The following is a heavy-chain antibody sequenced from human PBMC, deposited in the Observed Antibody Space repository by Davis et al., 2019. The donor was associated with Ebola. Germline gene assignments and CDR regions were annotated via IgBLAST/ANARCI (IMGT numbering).Heavy chain of an antibody. CDR2: IYTSGST. V-gene: IGHV4-4*07. CDR1: GGSISSYY. Sequence: PGGSLRLSCTVSGGSISSYYWSWIRQPAGKGLEWIGRIYTSGSTNYNPSLKSRVTMSVDTSKNQFSLKLSSVTAADTAVYYCARDSQYSSGSNFDYWGQGTLVTVSS. CDR3: ARDSQYSSGSNFDY. J-gene: IGHJ4*02. D-gene: IGHD3-22*01.